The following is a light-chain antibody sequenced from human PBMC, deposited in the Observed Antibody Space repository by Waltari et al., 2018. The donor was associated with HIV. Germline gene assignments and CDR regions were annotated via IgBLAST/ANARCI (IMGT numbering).Light chain of an antibody. V-gene: IGLV2-8*01. CDR2: EVN. Sequence: QSALTQPPSASGSPGQSVTISCTGTSSAVGRSDYVSWYQQHPGKAPNLLIYEVNKRPSGVPDRFSGSKSGNTASLTVSGLQAEDEAEYYCTSYAGINPVAFGGGTNLTVL. CDR1: SSAVGRSDY. J-gene: IGLJ2*01. CDR3: TSYAGINPVA.